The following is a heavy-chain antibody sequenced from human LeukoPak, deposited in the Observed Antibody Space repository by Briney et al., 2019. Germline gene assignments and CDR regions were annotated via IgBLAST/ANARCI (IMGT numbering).Heavy chain of an antibody. J-gene: IGHJ5*02. CDR2: ISSSSYI. Sequence: GGSLRLSCAASGFTFSSYSMNWVRQAPGKGLEWVLSISSSSYIYYADSVKGRFTISRDNAKNSLYLQMESLRAEDTAVYYRARKLSTAVAGYNWIDPWGQGTLVTVSS. CDR1: GFTFSSYS. CDR3: ARKLSTAVAGYNWIDP. V-gene: IGHV3-21*01. D-gene: IGHD6-13*01.